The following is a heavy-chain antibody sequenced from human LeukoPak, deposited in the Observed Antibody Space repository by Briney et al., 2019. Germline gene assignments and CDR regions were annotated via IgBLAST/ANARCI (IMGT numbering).Heavy chain of an antibody. Sequence: ASVKVSCKASGYSFTSYVMHWVRQAPGQGLEWMGWINPYSGGTNYAQKFRGRVAMTRDTSLSTAYMDLSRLTSDDTAVYYCARDWPGISLHFDLWGRGTLITVSS. CDR1: GYSFTSYV. CDR3: ARDWPGISLHFDL. CDR2: INPYSGGT. J-gene: IGHJ2*01. V-gene: IGHV1-2*02. D-gene: IGHD2-15*01.